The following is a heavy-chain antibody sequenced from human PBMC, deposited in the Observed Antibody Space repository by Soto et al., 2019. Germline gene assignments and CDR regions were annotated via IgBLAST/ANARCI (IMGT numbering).Heavy chain of an antibody. V-gene: IGHV1-46*03. CDR2: INPNSGST. CDR3: ARGVGGSCYSCYYYGMDV. Sequence: ASVKVSCKASGYTFTGYYMYWVRQAPGQGLEWMGWINPNSGSTSYAQKFQGRVTMTRDTSTSTVYMELSSLRSEDTAVYYCARGVGGSCYSCYYYGMDVWGQGTTVTVSS. D-gene: IGHD2-15*01. J-gene: IGHJ6*02. CDR1: GYTFTGYY.